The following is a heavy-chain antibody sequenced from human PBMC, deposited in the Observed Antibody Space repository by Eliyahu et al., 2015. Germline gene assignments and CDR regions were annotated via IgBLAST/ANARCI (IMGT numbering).Heavy chain of an antibody. CDR2: IIPTFGTT. D-gene: IGHD3-10*01. J-gene: IGHJ6*02. CDR1: GGTXTIHA. Sequence: QVQLVQSGAEVKRPGSSVKVSCQPSGGTXTIHAFXWVXXAPGQGLEWMGGIIPTFGTTNYAQKFQGRLTIAADESTSTAYMELSSLTSEDTALYFCASDKDFYGSGSYFGLDYYYYGMDVWGQGTTVTVSS. V-gene: IGHV1-69*01. CDR3: ASDKDFYGSGSYFGLDYYYYGMDV.